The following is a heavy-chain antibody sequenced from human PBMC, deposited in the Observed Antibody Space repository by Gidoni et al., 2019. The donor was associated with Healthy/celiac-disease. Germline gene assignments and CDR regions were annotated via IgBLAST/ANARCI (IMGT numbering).Heavy chain of an antibody. CDR2: ISWDGGST. V-gene: IGHV3-43D*03. CDR1: GFTFDAYA. Sequence: EVQLVESGGVVVQPGGSLRLPCPASGFTFDAYALHWVRQAPGQGLEWVSRISWDGGSTYYADSVKGRFTISRDNSKNSLYLQMNSLRAEDTALYYCAKDTTGYCSSTSCHDFDYWGQGTLVTVSS. J-gene: IGHJ4*02. D-gene: IGHD2-2*01. CDR3: AKDTTGYCSSTSCHDFDY.